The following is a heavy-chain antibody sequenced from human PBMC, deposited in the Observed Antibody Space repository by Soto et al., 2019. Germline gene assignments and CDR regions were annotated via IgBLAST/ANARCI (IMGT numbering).Heavy chain of an antibody. CDR1: GYTFTGYY. Sequence: ASVKVSCKASGYTFTGYYMHWVRQAPGQGLEWMGWINPNSGGTNYAQKFPGWVTMTRDTSLSTAFLQCSSLRASDTAIYYCAKRQSGGFSKNWILASWGQGTLVTVSS. CDR2: INPNSGGT. V-gene: IGHV1-2*04. J-gene: IGHJ5*02. D-gene: IGHD1-1*01. CDR3: AKRQSGGFSKNWILAS.